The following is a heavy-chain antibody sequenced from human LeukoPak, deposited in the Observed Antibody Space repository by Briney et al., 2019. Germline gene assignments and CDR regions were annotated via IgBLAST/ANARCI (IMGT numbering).Heavy chain of an antibody. V-gene: IGHV4-39*02. Sequence: KTSETLSLTCTVSGGSISGSSYYWGWIRQPPGKGLEWIGTIYYTGRTYHNPSLKRRVTITVDTSKTQFSLKLSSMTAADTAFYYCARDYDSGGYYGRWFDPWGQGTLVTVSS. CDR2: IYYTGRT. J-gene: IGHJ5*02. D-gene: IGHD3-22*01. CDR3: ARDYDSGGYYGRWFDP. CDR1: GGSISGSSYY.